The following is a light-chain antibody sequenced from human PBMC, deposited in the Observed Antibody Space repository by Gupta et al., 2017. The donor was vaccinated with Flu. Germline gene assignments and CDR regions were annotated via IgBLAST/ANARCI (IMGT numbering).Light chain of an antibody. CDR1: QSISSY. J-gene: IGKJ4*01. CDR3: QQSDNTPLT. Sequence: DIQMTQSPSSLSASVGDRVTITCRASQSISSYLNWYQQIPGKAPKFLIYSASNLQRGVSSRFSGSGSGTDFTLTISSLQPEDFATYYCQQSDNTPLTFGGGTKVEMK. CDR2: SAS. V-gene: IGKV1-39*01.